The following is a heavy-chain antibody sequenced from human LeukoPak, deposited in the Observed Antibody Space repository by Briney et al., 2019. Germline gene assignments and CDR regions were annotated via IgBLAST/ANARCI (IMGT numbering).Heavy chain of an antibody. CDR2: ISWNSGSI. V-gene: IGHV3-9*03. D-gene: IGHD3-9*01. J-gene: IGHJ3*02. CDR1: GFTFDDYA. CDR3: AKDTDDILTMGNAFDI. Sequence: GGSLRLSCAASGFTFDDYAMHWVRQAPGKGLEWVSGISWNSGSIGYADSVKGRFTISRDNAKNSLYLQMNSLRAEEMALYYCAKDTDDILTMGNAFDIWGQGTMVTVSS.